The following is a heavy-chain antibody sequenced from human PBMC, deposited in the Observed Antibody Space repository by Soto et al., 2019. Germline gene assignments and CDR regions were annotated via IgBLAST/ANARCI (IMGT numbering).Heavy chain of an antibody. CDR1: GFTFSSYG. CDR3: ARDHHHYDILTGWGDY. Sequence: QVQLVESGGGVVQPGRSLRLSCAASGFTFSSYGMHWVRQAPGKGLEWVAVIWYDGSNKNYADSVKGRFTISRDNSKNTLYLQMNSLRAEDTAVYYCARDHHHYDILTGWGDYWGQGTLVTVSS. D-gene: IGHD3-9*01. J-gene: IGHJ4*02. V-gene: IGHV3-33*01. CDR2: IWYDGSNK.